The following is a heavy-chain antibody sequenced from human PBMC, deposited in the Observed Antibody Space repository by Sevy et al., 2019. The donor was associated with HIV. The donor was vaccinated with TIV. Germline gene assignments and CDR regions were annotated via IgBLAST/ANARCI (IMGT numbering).Heavy chain of an antibody. Sequence: SETLSLTCTVSGASISSGSYYWSWIRQPAGKGLEWIGRIYTSGSTNYTPSLKSRVTISVDTSKNQFSLKLSSVTAADTAVYYCAREYSSSWYDYYYYMDVWGKGTTVTVSS. CDR2: IYTSGST. V-gene: IGHV4-61*02. CDR1: GASISSGSYY. D-gene: IGHD6-13*01. CDR3: AREYSSSWYDYYYYMDV. J-gene: IGHJ6*03.